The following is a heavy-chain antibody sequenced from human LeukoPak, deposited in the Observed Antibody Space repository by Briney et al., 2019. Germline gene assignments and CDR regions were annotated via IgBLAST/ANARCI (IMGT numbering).Heavy chain of an antibody. V-gene: IGHV3-23*01. Sequence: QAGGSLRLSCAASGFTFGSYAMYWVRQAPGKGLEWVSGISGSGGSTFYADSVEGRFTISRDNSENTVYLQMNSLRADDTAVYYCAKTTAGYSSGRYPGWPVDYWGQGTLVTVSS. CDR3: AKTTAGYSSGRYPGWPVDY. D-gene: IGHD6-19*01. CDR1: GFTFGSYA. CDR2: ISGSGGST. J-gene: IGHJ4*02.